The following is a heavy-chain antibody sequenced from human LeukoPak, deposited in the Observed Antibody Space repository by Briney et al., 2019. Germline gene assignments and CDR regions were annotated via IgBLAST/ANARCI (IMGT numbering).Heavy chain of an antibody. CDR2: IYYSGST. J-gene: IGHJ3*02. Sequence: PSETLSLTCTASGGSISSGGYYWSWIRQHPGKGLEWIGYIYYSGSTYSNPSLKSRVTISVDTSRNQFSLKLSSVTAADTAVYYCARVGPRRWLEHRDAFDIWGQGTMVTVSS. V-gene: IGHV4-31*03. D-gene: IGHD5-24*01. CDR3: ARVGPRRWLEHRDAFDI. CDR1: GGSISSGGYY.